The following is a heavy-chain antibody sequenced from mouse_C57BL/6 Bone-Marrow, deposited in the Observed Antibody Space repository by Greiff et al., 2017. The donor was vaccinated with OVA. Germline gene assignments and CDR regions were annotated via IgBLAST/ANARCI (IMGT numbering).Heavy chain of an antibody. J-gene: IGHJ2*01. V-gene: IGHV1-81*01. Sequence: QVQLQPSGAELARPGASVKLSCKASGYTFTSYGISWVKQRTGQGLEWIGELYPSSGNTYYNEKFKGKATLTADKSSSTAYMELRSLTSEDSAVYFCARFGYFDYWGQGTTLTVSS. CDR1: GYTFTSYG. CDR3: ARFGYFDY. CDR2: LYPSSGNT.